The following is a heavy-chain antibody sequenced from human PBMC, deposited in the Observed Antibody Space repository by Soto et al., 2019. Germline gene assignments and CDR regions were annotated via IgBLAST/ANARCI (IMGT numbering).Heavy chain of an antibody. CDR2: MNPYSGNT. CDR3: ARRKERSGPHYFDY. D-gene: IGHD6-25*01. CDR1: GYTLTTYD. V-gene: IGHV1-8*02. Sequence: GAPEKGSRKASGYTLTTYDISWGRQAIGQGLEWMGWMNPYSGNTGYAQKFQGRVTVTRNTSISTVYMELSGLRPDDTAVYYCARRKERSGPHYFDYWGQGSQVTVSS. J-gene: IGHJ4*02.